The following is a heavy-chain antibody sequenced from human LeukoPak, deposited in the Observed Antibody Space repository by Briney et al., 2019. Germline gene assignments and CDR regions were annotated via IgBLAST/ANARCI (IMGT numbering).Heavy chain of an antibody. D-gene: IGHD5-24*01. Sequence: SGTLSLTCTVSGGSISSYYWSWIRQPPGKGLEWIGYIYYSGSTNYNPSLKSRVTISVDTSKNQFSLKLSSVTAADTAVYYCARTPERWLQFFDYWGQGTLVTVSS. J-gene: IGHJ4*02. CDR2: IYYSGST. CDR3: ARTPERWLQFFDY. V-gene: IGHV4-59*08. CDR1: GGSISSYY.